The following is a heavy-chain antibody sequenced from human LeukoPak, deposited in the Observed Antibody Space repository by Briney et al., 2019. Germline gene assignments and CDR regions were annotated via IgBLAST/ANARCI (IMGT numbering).Heavy chain of an antibody. D-gene: IGHD6-19*01. CDR1: GFTFDDYA. CDR2: ISWSSGSI. V-gene: IGHV3-9*03. Sequence: PGGSLRLSCAASGFTFDDYAMHWVRQAPGKGLEWVSGISWSSGSIGYADSVKGRFTISRDNAKNSLYLQMNSLRAEDMALYYCAKDMSSGWYVGPRFDYWGQGTLVTVSS. J-gene: IGHJ4*02. CDR3: AKDMSSGWYVGPRFDY.